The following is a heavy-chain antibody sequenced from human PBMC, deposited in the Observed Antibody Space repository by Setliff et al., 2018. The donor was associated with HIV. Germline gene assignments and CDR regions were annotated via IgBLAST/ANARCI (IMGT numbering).Heavy chain of an antibody. CDR2: LYYSGNN. J-gene: IGHJ5*02. CDR1: GAAVNSHY. D-gene: IGHD3-22*01. Sequence: SETLSLTCTVSGAAVNSHYWAWIRQPPGKGLEWIGSLYYSGNNNYNPSLKSRVTISADTSKNQFSLKLRSVTAADTAVYYCAGVLSSGYYDGPWGQGTLVTVSS. CDR3: AGVLSSGYYDGP. V-gene: IGHV4-59*02.